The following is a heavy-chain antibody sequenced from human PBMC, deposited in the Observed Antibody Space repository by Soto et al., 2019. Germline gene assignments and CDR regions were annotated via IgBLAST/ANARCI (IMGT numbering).Heavy chain of an antibody. V-gene: IGHV3-23*01. J-gene: IGHJ6*04. CDR1: GFTFSSYA. Sequence: VGSLSLSCAASGFTFSSYAMSWVRQAPGKGLEWVSAISGSGGSTYYADSVKGRFTISRDNSKNTLYLQMNSLRAEDTAVYYCARDTTYYDFWSGYPLYYYYGMDVWGEGTTVPVSP. D-gene: IGHD3-3*01. CDR3: ARDTTYYDFWSGYPLYYYYGMDV. CDR2: ISGSGGST.